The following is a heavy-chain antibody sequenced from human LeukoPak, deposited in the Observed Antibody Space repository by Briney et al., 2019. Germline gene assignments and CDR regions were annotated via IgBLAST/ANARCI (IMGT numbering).Heavy chain of an antibody. D-gene: IGHD1-26*01. CDR3: AGDNRGSYVDY. Sequence: SETLSLTCTVSGGSISSYYWTWIRQPPGKGLEWIGYIYSSGSSNSNPSLKSRVTISLDTSKNQFSLRLSSVTAADTAVYYCAGDNRGSYVDYWGQGYLVTVSS. CDR1: GGSISSYY. CDR2: IYSSGSS. V-gene: IGHV4-59*01. J-gene: IGHJ4*02.